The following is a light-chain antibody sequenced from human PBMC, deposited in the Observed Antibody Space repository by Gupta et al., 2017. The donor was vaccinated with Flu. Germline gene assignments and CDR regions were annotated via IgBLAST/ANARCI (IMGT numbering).Light chain of an antibody. V-gene: IGKV1-5*03. Sequence: IQMTHSPSTLSASVGDRVTITCRASQPVSTWLDWYQQKPGKTPKLLIYKASRLESGVPSRLSGSGSGTEFTLTISSLQTEDFATYYCQQYNRYWWTFGQGTKVEIK. CDR1: QPVSTW. CDR3: QQYNRYWWT. CDR2: KAS. J-gene: IGKJ1*01.